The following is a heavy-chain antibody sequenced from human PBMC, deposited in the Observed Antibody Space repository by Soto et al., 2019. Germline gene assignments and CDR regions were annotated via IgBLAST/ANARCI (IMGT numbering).Heavy chain of an antibody. V-gene: IGHV3-23*01. CDR3: VKAVYLLHFDY. CDR2: ISGTGTTT. Sequence: GGSLRLSCAASGFTFSSNAMTWVRQAPGKGLEWVSTISGTGTTTYYADSVKGRFTISRDNSKNTLYLQMNSLRTEDTAVYYCVKAVYLLHFDYWGQGTLVTVSS. D-gene: IGHD2-8*01. J-gene: IGHJ4*02. CDR1: GFTFSSNA.